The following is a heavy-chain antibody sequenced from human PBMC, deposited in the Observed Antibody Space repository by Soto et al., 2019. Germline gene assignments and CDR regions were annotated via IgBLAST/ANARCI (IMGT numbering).Heavy chain of an antibody. J-gene: IGHJ5*02. CDR1: GFTFSSYG. CDR2: ISYDGSNK. D-gene: IGHD2-15*01. CDR3: AKDLRSGRRLLKYNWFDP. Sequence: PGGSLRLSCAASGFTFSSYGMHWVRQAPGKGLEWVAVISYDGSNKYYADSVKGRFTISRDNSKNTLYLQMNSLRAEDTAVYYCAKDLRSGRRLLKYNWFDPWGQGTLVTVSS. V-gene: IGHV3-30*18.